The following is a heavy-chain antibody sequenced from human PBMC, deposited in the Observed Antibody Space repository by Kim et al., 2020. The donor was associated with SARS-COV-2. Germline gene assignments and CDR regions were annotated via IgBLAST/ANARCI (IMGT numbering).Heavy chain of an antibody. CDR3: SNYDFWSGYQQDF. Sequence: SETLSLTCTVSGGSISSSRYYWGWIRQPPGKGLEWIGSIYNFGSPHYNPSLKSRVTISVDTSKNQFSLQLSSVTAADTAVYYCSNYDFWSGYQQDFWGQG. CDR2: IYNFGSP. V-gene: IGHV4-39*01. D-gene: IGHD3-3*01. CDR1: GGSISSSRYY. J-gene: IGHJ4*02.